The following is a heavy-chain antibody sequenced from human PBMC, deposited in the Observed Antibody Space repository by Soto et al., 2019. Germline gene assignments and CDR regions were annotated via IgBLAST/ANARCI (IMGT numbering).Heavy chain of an antibody. CDR3: ARHDPSYYGSGNRPFAY. J-gene: IGHJ4*02. V-gene: IGHV4-59*08. CDR2: IYYSGST. Sequence: SETLSLTCTVAGGSISSYYGSWIRQPPGKGLEWIGYIYYSGSTNYNPSLKSRVTISVDTSKNQFSLKLSSVTAADAAVYYCARHDPSYYGSGNRPFAYWGQGTLVTVSS. CDR1: GGSISSYY. D-gene: IGHD3-10*01.